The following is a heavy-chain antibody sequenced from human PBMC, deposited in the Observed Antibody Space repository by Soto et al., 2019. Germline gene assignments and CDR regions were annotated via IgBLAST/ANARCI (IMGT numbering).Heavy chain of an antibody. J-gene: IGHJ4*02. CDR1: GVTFSSYA. Sequence: ASVKVSCKASGVTFSSYAISWVRQAPGQGLEWMGGIIPIFGTANYAQKFQGRVTITADESTSTAYMELSSLRSEDTAVYYRARNLIAAAGTGFDYWGQGTLVTVS. D-gene: IGHD6-13*01. CDR3: ARNLIAAAGTGFDY. V-gene: IGHV1-69*13. CDR2: IIPIFGTA.